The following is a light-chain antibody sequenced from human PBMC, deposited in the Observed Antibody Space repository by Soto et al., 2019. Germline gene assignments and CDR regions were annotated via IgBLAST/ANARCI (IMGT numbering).Light chain of an antibody. V-gene: IGKV3-11*01. J-gene: IGKJ3*01. Sequence: ETVLTQSPAILSLFPGERATLSRRAGQSVLGYFDWYQQNPGQAPRLLIYNGSLRAAGIPSRFSGSGSGTDFTLTISGLEPEDIEVYYSQQRSNWLGSFGPGTKVEIK. CDR3: QQRSNWLGS. CDR2: NGS. CDR1: QSVLGY.